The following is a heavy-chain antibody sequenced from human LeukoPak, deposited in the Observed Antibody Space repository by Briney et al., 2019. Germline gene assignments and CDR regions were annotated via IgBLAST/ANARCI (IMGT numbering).Heavy chain of an antibody. Sequence: SETLSLTCTVSGGSITTDFWSWIRQPPGKGLEWIGYIYYSGSTNYNPSLKSRVTISVDTSKNQFSLKLSSVTAADTAVYCDGDCYYYFDYWGQGTLVTVSS. CDR3: GDCYYYFDY. J-gene: IGHJ4*02. V-gene: IGHV4-59*01. CDR1: GGSITTDF. D-gene: IGHD2-21*02. CDR2: IYYSGST.